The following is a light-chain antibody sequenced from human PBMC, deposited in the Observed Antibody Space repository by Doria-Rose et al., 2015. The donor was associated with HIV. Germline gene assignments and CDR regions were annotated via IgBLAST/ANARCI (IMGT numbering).Light chain of an antibody. CDR2: DAS. CDR1: QRVKSSY. CDR3: QQYGTSRGT. Sequence: TQSPGTLSLSPGERATLSCRAIQRVKSSYLAWYQQKPGQAPRLLIYDASTRATGIPDRFSGSGSGTDFTLTISRLEPEDVAVYYCQQYGTSRGTFGQGTRLEIK. V-gene: IGKV3-20*01. J-gene: IGKJ5*01.